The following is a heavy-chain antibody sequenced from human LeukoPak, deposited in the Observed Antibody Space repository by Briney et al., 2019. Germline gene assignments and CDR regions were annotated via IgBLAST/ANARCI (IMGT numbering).Heavy chain of an antibody. V-gene: IGHV3-23*01. D-gene: IGHD2-15*01. CDR2: ITGSGGTT. CDR3: APRVVGSAPFDY. J-gene: IGHJ4*02. Sequence: GGSLRLSCAASGFTFSNYGMSWVRQAPGKGLEWVSAITGSGGTTYYADSMKGRFTISRDNSKNTLYLQMNNLRAEDTAVYYCAPRVVGSAPFDYWGQGTLVTVSS. CDR1: GFTFSNYG.